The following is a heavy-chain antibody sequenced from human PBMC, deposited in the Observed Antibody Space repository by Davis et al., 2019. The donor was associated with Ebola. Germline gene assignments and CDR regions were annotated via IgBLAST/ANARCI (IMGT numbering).Heavy chain of an antibody. CDR2: TYYSGGA. J-gene: IGHJ5*02. D-gene: IGHD5-18*01. Sequence: SETLSLTCTVSGDSISSSTYFWGWIRQPPGKGLEWIGTTYYSGGANYDPSLDGRVSISVDSSKNQFSLRLTSVTAADTAVYYCASRSTAPGGWFDPWGQGTLVTVSS. CDR3: ASRSTAPGGWFDP. V-gene: IGHV4-39*01. CDR1: GDSISSSTYF.